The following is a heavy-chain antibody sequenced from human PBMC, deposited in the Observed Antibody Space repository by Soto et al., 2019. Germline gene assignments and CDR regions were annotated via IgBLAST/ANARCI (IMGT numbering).Heavy chain of an antibody. J-gene: IGHJ4*02. V-gene: IGHV1-46*03. CDR2: INPSGGST. CDR3: AREIRGYSYGRYYFDY. CDR1: GYTFTSYY. Sequence: QVQLVQSGAEVKKPRASVKVSCKASGYTFTSYYMHWVRQAPGQGLEWMGIINPSGGSTSYAQKFQGRVTMTRDTSTSTVYMELSSLRSEDTAVYYCAREIRGYSYGRYYFDYWGQGTLVTVSS. D-gene: IGHD5-18*01.